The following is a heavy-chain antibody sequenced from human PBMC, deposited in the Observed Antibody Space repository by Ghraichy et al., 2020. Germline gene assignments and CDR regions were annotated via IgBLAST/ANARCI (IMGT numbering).Heavy chain of an antibody. CDR2: LYYSGST. V-gene: IGHV4-39*01. CDR1: GGSVSNSSYY. J-gene: IGHJ5*02. Sequence: GSLSLTCIVSGGSVSNSSYYWGWIRQPPGKGLEWIGSLYYSGSTYYNPSLKSRVTMSVDTSKNQFSLNLSSVTAADTAVYYCGRHGVIIREIANWFDPWGQGTLVTVSS. D-gene: IGHD3-10*01. CDR3: GRHGVIIREIANWFDP.